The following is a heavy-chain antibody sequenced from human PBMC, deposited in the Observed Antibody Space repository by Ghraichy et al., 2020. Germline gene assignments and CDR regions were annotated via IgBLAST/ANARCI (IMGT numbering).Heavy chain of an antibody. Sequence: SETLSLTCTVSGGSISSSSYYWGWIRQPPGKGLEWIGSIYYSGSTYYNPSLKSRVTISVDTSKNQFSLKLSSVTAADTAVYYCARRGCSGGSCYIPAWGQGTLVTVSS. CDR1: GGSISSSSYY. D-gene: IGHD2-15*01. J-gene: IGHJ4*02. CDR2: IYYSGST. CDR3: ARRGCSGGSCYIPA. V-gene: IGHV4-39*01.